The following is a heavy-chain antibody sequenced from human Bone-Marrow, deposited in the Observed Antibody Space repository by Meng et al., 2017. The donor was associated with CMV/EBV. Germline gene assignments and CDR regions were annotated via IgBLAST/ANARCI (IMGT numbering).Heavy chain of an antibody. CDR1: GFTFGDYA. V-gene: IGHV3-49*04. J-gene: IGHJ4*02. CDR3: ARNLQYCIYASCYGLGY. CDR2: IRSKPNGGTA. D-gene: IGHD2-2*01. Sequence: GGSRRLSCTASGFTFGDYAMTWVRQTAGKGLEWVGFIRSKPNGGTADYAASVKGRFAISTDDSKSIAYLQMNSLTTDDTGVYYCARNLQYCIYASCYGLGYWGQGTLVTVSS.